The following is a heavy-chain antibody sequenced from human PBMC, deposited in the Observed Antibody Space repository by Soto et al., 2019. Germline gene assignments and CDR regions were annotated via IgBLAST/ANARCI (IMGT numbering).Heavy chain of an antibody. V-gene: IGHV3-74*01. J-gene: IGHJ4*02. CDR3: AGDFPAFNY. CDR2: IKSDGSST. Sequence: GGSLRLSCVASGFTFSSSWMHWVRQAPGKGLVWVSRIKSDGSSTTYADSVKGRFTISRDNAQNTLYLQMNSLRAEDTAVYYCAGDFPAFNYWGQGTLVTVSS. D-gene: IGHD2-2*01. CDR1: GFTFSSSW.